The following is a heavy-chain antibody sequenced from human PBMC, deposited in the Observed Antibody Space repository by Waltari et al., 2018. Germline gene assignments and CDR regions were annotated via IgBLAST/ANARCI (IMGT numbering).Heavy chain of an antibody. J-gene: IGHJ4*02. CDR3: VKGRGSGSYSPCAH. Sequence: EVQLVESGGGWVQPGGSLRLSCAASGFSFDDYAMYWVRQAPGKVLEWVSGMSWNSGSIIYADSVKGRFTISRDNAKNSLYLQMNSLRPQDTAFYFCVKGRGSGSYSPCAHWGQGTLVTVSS. CDR2: MSWNSGSI. CDR1: GFSFDDYA. V-gene: IGHV3-9*01. D-gene: IGHD3-10*01.